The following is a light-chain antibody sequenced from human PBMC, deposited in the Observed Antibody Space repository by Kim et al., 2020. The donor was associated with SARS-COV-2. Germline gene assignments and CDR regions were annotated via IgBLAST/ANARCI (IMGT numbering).Light chain of an antibody. J-gene: IGKJ2*01. CDR1: HTITNC. CDR2: TAS. V-gene: IGKV1-39*01. Sequence: DIQMTQSPSSLSASVGDRVTITCRASHTITNCLHWYQQKPGIAPKLLISTASNLQDGVPSRFSGSGSGTDFTLTIDSLQPEDFATYHCHQTYSTPYTFGQGTKLEI. CDR3: HQTYSTPYT.